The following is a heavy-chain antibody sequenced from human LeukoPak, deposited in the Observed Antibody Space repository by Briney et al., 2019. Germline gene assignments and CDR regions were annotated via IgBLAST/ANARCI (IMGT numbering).Heavy chain of an antibody. J-gene: IGHJ4*02. CDR1: GFTFSSYS. CDR2: ISSSSSYI. D-gene: IGHD3-22*01. CDR3: ARGRTHYYDSNGYSDY. Sequence: GGSLRLSCAASGFTFSSYSMNWVRQAPGRGLEWVSSISSSSSYIYYADSVKGRFTISRDNAKNSLYLLMNSLRAEDTAVYYCARGRTHYYDSNGYSDYWGQGTLVTVSS. V-gene: IGHV3-21*01.